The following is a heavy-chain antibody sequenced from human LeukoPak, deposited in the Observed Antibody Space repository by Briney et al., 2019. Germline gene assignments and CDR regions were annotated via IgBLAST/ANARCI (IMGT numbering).Heavy chain of an antibody. CDR2: FKTNYNQV. J-gene: IGHJ4*02. CDR3: ARSVPDYTRFDF. CDR1: GFSFTDYA. V-gene: IGHV3-23*05. D-gene: IGHD4-11*01. Sequence: GGSLRLSCVASGFSFTDYAMNWVRQAPGKGLEWVSTFKTNYNQVYYAESVRGRFTMSTDNSKKTAYLQMNSLRVEDTALYYCARSVPDYTRFDFWGQGALVTVSS.